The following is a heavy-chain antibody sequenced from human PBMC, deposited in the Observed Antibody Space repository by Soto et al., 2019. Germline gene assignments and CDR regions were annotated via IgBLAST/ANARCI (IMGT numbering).Heavy chain of an antibody. J-gene: IGHJ4*02. Sequence: QITLNESGPTVVRPTETLTLTCRFSGFSLTTSGVGVGWIRQSPGKAPEWLALIYWDDDKRYSASLKSRLTITKDTSKNQVVLTVSDLEPADPATYSCAHRVLRTVFGLVTTTAIYFDFWGQGTPVAVSS. CDR3: AHRVLRTVFGLVTTTAIYFDF. CDR1: GFSLTTSGVG. D-gene: IGHD3-3*01. V-gene: IGHV2-5*02. CDR2: IYWDDDK.